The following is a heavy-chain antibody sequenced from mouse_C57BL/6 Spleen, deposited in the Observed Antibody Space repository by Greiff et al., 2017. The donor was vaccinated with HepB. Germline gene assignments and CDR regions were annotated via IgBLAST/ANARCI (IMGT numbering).Heavy chain of an antibody. CDR1: GFTFSDYY. Sequence: EVQLVESEGGLVQPGSSMKLSCTASGFTFSDYYMAWVRQVPEKGLEWVANINYDGSSTYYLDSLKSRFIISRDNAKNILYLQMSSLKSEDTATYYCAREIYYDYDGYAMDYWGQGTSVTVSS. J-gene: IGHJ4*01. CDR2: INYDGSST. V-gene: IGHV5-16*01. D-gene: IGHD2-4*01. CDR3: AREIYYDYDGYAMDY.